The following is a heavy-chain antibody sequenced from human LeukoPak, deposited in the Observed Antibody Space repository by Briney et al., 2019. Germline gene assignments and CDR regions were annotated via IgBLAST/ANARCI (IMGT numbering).Heavy chain of an antibody. J-gene: IGHJ4*02. CDR2: ISGSGGST. V-gene: IGHV3-23*01. CDR1: GFTFSSYA. D-gene: IGHD2-2*01. CDR3: AKSIRRIPAATMEFDY. Sequence: PGGSLRLSCAASGFTFSSYAMSWVPQAPGKGLEWGSAISGSGGSTYYADSVKGRFTISRDNSKNTLYLQMNSLRAEDTAVYYCAKSIRRIPAATMEFDYWGQGTLVTVSS.